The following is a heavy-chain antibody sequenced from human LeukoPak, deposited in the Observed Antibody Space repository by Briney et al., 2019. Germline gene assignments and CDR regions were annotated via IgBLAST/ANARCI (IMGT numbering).Heavy chain of an antibody. CDR1: GFTFTSSA. CDR2: IVVGSGNT. V-gene: IGHV1-58*02. D-gene: IGHD1-26*01. CDR3: AADTPRPYSGSYYYYYGMGV. J-gene: IGHJ6*02. Sequence: SVKVSCKASGFTFTSSAMQWVRQARGQRLEWIGWIVVGSGNTNYAQKFQERVTITRDMSTSTAHMELSSLRSEDTAVYYCAADTPRPYSGSYYYYYGMGVWGQGTTVTVSS.